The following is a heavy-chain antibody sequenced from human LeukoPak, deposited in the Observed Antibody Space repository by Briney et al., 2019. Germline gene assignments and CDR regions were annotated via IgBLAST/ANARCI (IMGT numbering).Heavy chain of an antibody. Sequence: GPSVKVSCKASGGTFSSYAISWVRQAPGQGLEWMGGIIPIFGTANYAQKFQGRVTITADRSTSTAYMELSRLRSDDTAVYYCARVRRATVTIDYWGQGTLVTVSS. V-gene: IGHV1-69*06. D-gene: IGHD4-17*01. CDR1: GGTFSSYA. CDR3: ARVRRATVTIDY. J-gene: IGHJ4*02. CDR2: IIPIFGTA.